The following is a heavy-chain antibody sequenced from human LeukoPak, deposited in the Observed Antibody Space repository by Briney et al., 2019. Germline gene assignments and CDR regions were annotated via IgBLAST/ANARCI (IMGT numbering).Heavy chain of an antibody. D-gene: IGHD3-10*01. Sequence: PGGSLRLSCAASGFTFSSYWMSWVRQAPGKGLEWVAVIWNDGSKKYYADSVKGRFTVSRDNSDNMLYLHMNSLRAEDTALYYCAKDYYFNSGSFYNSGFDIWGQGTMVTVSS. J-gene: IGHJ3*02. CDR1: GFTFSSYW. V-gene: IGHV3-33*06. CDR3: AKDYYFNSGSFYNSGFDI. CDR2: IWNDGSKK.